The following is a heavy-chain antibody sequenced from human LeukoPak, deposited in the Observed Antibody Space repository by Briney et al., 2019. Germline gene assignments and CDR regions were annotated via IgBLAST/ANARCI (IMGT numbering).Heavy chain of an antibody. V-gene: IGHV3-21*01. CDR3: ARSRIVGAPSFDY. CDR2: ISSSSSYI. Sequence: PGGSLRLSCTPSGFTFSTYSMNWVRQAPGKGLEWVSSISSSSSYIFYADSVKGRFTISRDNAKNSLYLQMNSLRAEDTAVYYCARSRIVGAPSFDYWGQGTLVPVSS. CDR1: GFTFSTYS. D-gene: IGHD1-26*01. J-gene: IGHJ4*02.